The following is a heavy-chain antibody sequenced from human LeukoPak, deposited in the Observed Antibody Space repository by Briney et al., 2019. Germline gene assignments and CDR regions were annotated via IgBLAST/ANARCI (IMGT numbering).Heavy chain of an antibody. CDR2: IWDDGSSK. J-gene: IGHJ6*03. CDR1: GFTFSSFG. V-gene: IGHV3-33*01. Sequence: GRSLRLSRAASGFTFSSFGMHWVRQAPGKGLEWVALIWDDGSSKNYADSVKGRFTISRDNSKNTLYLQTDSLGVDDTAVYYCVRDRDYSAGFPYHYMDVWGTGTTVTVSS. CDR3: VRDRDYSAGFPYHYMDV. D-gene: IGHD4-11*01.